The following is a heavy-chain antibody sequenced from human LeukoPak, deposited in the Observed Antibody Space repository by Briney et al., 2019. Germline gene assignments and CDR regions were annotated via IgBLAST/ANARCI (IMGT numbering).Heavy chain of an antibody. D-gene: IGHD2-8*01. V-gene: IGHV3-7*01. CDR1: GFTHSRYW. CDR2: VMQDGSGK. CDR3: ARHMYGYFDS. Sequence: GGSLRLSCAGSGFTHSRYWMTWLRQAPGKGLECVATVMQDGSGKYFVDSVRGRFTFSRDTAKNSLYFQMNSLRAEDTGVYYCARHMYGYFDSWGQGTLVTVSS. J-gene: IGHJ4*02.